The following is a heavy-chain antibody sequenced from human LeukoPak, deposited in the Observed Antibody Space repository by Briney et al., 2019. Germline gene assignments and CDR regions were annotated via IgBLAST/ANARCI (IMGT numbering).Heavy chain of an antibody. CDR3: ARGSDDYGSGYLDY. J-gene: IGHJ4*02. V-gene: IGHV4-59*01. CDR1: AGSFSPYY. D-gene: IGHD3-10*01. CDR2: ISYSGNT. Sequence: SETLSLTCTVSAGSFSPYYWSWLRQPPGKGLEYIGYISYSGNTNYNPSLKSRVTISLDTSKNQFSLNLSSVTAADTAIYYCARGSDDYGSGYLDYWGQGTLVTVSS.